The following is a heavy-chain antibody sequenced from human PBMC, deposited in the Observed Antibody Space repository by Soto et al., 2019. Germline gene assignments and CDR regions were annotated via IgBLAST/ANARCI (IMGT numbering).Heavy chain of an antibody. CDR1: GFAFNNYG. D-gene: IGHD2-2*01. CDR3: AREDSIIIPAVSDF. J-gene: IGHJ4*02. CDR2: ISKSDYT. Sequence: GGSLRLSCTVSGFAFNNYGINWVRQAPGKGLEWVSSISKSDYTYYSDSVKGRFTISRDNAENSVSLQMNTLRVEDTAVYYCAREDSIIIPAVSDFWGQGTLVTVSS. V-gene: IGHV3-21*01.